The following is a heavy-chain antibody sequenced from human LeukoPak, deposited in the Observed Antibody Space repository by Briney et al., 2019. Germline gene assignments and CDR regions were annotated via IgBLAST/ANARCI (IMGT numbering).Heavy chain of an antibody. CDR2: ISGYNGNT. D-gene: IGHD5-12*01. CDR3: ARAGYSGMDYYYYYMDV. J-gene: IGHJ6*03. V-gene: IGHV1-18*01. CDR1: GYSFTNYD. Sequence: ASVKLSCKASGYSFTNYDITWVRQAPGQGLEWMGWISGYNGNTNYAQKLQGRVTMTTDTSTSTAYMELRSLRSDDTAVYYCARAGYSGMDYYYYYMDVWGKGTTVTVSS.